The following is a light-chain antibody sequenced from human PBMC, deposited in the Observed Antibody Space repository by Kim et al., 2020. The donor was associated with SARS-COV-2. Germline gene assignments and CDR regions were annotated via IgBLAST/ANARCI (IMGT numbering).Light chain of an antibody. CDR1: NIGGKS. CDR2: YDS. V-gene: IGLV3-21*01. CDR3: QVWNSDNDDRGV. Sequence: TAIITCEENNIGGKSVHWYQQKAGQSPVLVIRYDSDRPSGIPKRFSGSNSGNTATLTISGVEDGDEADYYCQVWNSDNDDRGVFGGGTQLTVL. J-gene: IGLJ3*02.